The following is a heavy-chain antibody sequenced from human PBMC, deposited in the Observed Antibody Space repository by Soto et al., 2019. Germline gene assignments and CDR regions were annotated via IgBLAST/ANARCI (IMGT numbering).Heavy chain of an antibody. CDR3: VKDRVPGASGHYSGMDV. CDR1: GFSFYNSV. J-gene: IGHJ6*02. Sequence: PWCSLRLSSTASGFSFYNSVMHWVRQAPGKGLEWMAVISYDGSDKYYADFVKGRVIISRDNSKNTLNLEMNSLRAEDTATYYCVKDRVPGASGHYSGMDVWGQGTMVTVSS. D-gene: IGHD6-19*01. CDR2: ISYDGSDK. V-gene: IGHV3-30*18.